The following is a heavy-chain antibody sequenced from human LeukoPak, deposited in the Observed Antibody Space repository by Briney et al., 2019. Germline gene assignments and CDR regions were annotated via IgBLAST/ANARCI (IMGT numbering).Heavy chain of an antibody. J-gene: IGHJ4*02. CDR1: GFTFSSYA. CDR3: AQSPSLWFGELFAYFDY. V-gene: IGHV3-23*01. Sequence: GGSLRLSCAASGFTFSSYAMNWVRQAPGKGLEWVSAISGSGGSTYYADSVKGRFTISRDNSKNTLYLQMNSLRAEDTAVYYCAQSPSLWFGELFAYFDYWGQGTLVTVSS. D-gene: IGHD3-10*01. CDR2: ISGSGGST.